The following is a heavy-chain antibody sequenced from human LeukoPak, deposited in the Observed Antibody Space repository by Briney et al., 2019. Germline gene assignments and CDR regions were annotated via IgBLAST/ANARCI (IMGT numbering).Heavy chain of an antibody. Sequence: ASVKVSCKASGYTFTSYGISWVRQAPGQGLEWMGWISAYNGNTNYAQKLPGRVTMTTDTSTSTAYMELRSLRSDDTAVYYCARGYCSSTSCTRRGSGYYYYMDVWGKGTTVTVSS. CDR1: GYTFTSYG. V-gene: IGHV1-18*01. D-gene: IGHD2-2*01. CDR3: ARGYCSSTSCTRRGSGYYYYMDV. CDR2: ISAYNGNT. J-gene: IGHJ6*03.